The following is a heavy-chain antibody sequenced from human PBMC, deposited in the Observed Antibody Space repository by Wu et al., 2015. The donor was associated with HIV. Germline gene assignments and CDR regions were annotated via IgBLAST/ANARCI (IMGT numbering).Heavy chain of an antibody. Sequence: QVQLVQSGAEVKKPGSSVKVSCKASGGTFSSYAISWVRQAPGQGLEWMGRIIPIFGTANYAQKFQGRVTITADESTSTAYMELSSLRSEDTAVYYCARDGHASYYDSSGYYLHYWGQGTLVTVSS. D-gene: IGHD3-22*01. V-gene: IGHV1-69*13. CDR1: GGTFSSYA. CDR3: ARDGHASYYDSSGYYLHY. J-gene: IGHJ4*02. CDR2: IIPIFGTA.